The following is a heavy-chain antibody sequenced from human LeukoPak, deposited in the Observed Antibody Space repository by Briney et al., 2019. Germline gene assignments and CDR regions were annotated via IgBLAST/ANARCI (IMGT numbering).Heavy chain of an antibody. D-gene: IGHD3-3*01. CDR2: INHSGST. CDR1: GGAFSGYY. Sequence: SETLSLTCAVSGGAFSGYYWSWIRQPPGKGLEWIGEINHSGSTNYNPSLKSRVTISLGTSKNQFSLKLSSLTAADTAVYYCARPHSTFFDQDAAYYFDYWGQGALVTVSS. CDR3: ARPHSTFFDQDAAYYFDY. V-gene: IGHV4-34*01. J-gene: IGHJ4*02.